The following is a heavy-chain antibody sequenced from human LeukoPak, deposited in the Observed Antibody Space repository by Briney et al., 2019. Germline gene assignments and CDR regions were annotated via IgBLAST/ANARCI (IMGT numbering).Heavy chain of an antibody. D-gene: IGHD2/OR15-2a*01. CDR3: ARGFRGGPDY. CDR2: INWNGGST. V-gene: IGHV3-20*01. J-gene: IGHJ4*02. CDR1: GFTFGDYG. Sequence: SGGSLRLSCAASGFTFGDYGMSWVRQAPGRGLEWVSGINWNGGSTGYADSVKGRFTISRDNAKNSLYLQMNSLRAEDTALYHCARGFRGGPDYWGQGTLVTVSS.